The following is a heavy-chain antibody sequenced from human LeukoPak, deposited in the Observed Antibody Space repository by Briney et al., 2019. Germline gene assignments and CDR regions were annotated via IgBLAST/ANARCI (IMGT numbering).Heavy chain of an antibody. Sequence: GGSLRLSCAASGFTFSSYSMSWVRQAPGKGLEWVANIKQDGSEKAYVDSVEGRFTIARDNSKDSLFLQMDSLRAKDTAVYYCATRNIFEYWGQGTLVTVSS. CDR3: ATRNIFEY. V-gene: IGHV3-7*01. CDR2: IKQDGSEK. CDR1: GFTFSSYS. J-gene: IGHJ4*02.